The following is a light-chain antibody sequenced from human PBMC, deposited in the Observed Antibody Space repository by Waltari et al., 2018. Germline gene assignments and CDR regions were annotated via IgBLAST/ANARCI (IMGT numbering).Light chain of an antibody. CDR1: ALSKQY. Sequence: SFELTQPPSLSVSPGQTARITCSGDALSKQYAHWHQQRPGLAPVLVIYKDSERPSGIPERFSGSSSGTTVTLTISGVQAEDEADYYCQSADSSGSVVFGGGTKLTFL. CDR2: KDS. V-gene: IGLV3-25*03. CDR3: QSADSSGSVV. J-gene: IGLJ2*01.